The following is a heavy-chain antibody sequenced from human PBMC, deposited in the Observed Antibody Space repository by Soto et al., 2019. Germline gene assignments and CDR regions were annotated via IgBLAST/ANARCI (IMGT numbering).Heavy chain of an antibody. V-gene: IGHV1-69*06. J-gene: IGHJ4*02. CDR3: AREGRQSTSLIEGLDY. CDR2: IIPIFGTA. D-gene: IGHD3-16*01. CDR1: GGTFSSYA. Sequence: SVKVSCKASGGTFSSYAISWVRQAPGQGLEWMGGIIPIFGTANYAQKFQGRVTITADKSTSTAYMELSSLRSEDTAVYYCAREGRQSTSLIEGLDYWGQGTLVTVSS.